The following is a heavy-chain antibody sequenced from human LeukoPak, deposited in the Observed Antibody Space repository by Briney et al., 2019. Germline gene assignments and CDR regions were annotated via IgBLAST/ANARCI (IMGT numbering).Heavy chain of an antibody. V-gene: IGHV4-59*01. J-gene: IGHJ3*02. D-gene: IGHD3-10*01. Sequence: PSETLSLTCTVSAGSISSYYWSWIRQPPGKGLEWIGYIYYSGSTNYNPSLKSRVTISVDTSKNQFSLKLSSVTAADTAVYYCARDPPGGADAFDIWGQGTMVTVSS. CDR3: ARDPPGGADAFDI. CDR2: IYYSGST. CDR1: AGSISSYY.